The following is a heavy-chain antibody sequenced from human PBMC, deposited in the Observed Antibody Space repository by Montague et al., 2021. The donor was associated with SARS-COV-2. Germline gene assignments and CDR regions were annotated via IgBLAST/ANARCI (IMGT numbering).Heavy chain of an antibody. CDR2: IYYSGST. Sequence: SETLSLTCTVSGGSISSYYWSWIQQPPGKGLEWIGYIYYSGSTNYNPSLKSRVTISVDTSKNQFSLKLSSVTAADTAVYYCARVSRITIFGVVGWSDPWGQGTLVTVSS. CDR3: ARVSRITIFGVVGWSDP. CDR1: GGSISSYY. J-gene: IGHJ5*02. V-gene: IGHV4-59*01. D-gene: IGHD3-3*01.